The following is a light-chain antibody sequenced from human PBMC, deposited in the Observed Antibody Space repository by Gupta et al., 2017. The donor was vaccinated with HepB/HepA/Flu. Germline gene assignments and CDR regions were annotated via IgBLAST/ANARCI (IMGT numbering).Light chain of an antibody. Sequence: QSALTQPASVSGSPGQSIPISCHGTSSDVGGYNYVSWYQQHPGKAPKLIIYDVSNRPSGVSNRFSGSKSGNTASLTISGLQAEDEADYYCSSYTSSSTLVFGGGTKLTVL. CDR2: DVS. CDR1: SSDVGGYNY. J-gene: IGLJ2*01. CDR3: SSYTSSSTLV. V-gene: IGLV2-14*03.